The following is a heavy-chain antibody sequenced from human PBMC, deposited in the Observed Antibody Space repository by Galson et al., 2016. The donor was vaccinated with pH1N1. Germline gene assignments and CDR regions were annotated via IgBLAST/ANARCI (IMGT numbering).Heavy chain of an antibody. D-gene: IGHD1-1*01. CDR1: GFTFSSYG. J-gene: IGHJ5*02. CDR2: IWYDGSNK. V-gene: IGHV3-33*01. Sequence: SLRLSCAASGFTFSSYGMHWVRQAPGKGLEWVAVIWYDGSNKYYADSVKGRFTISRDNSKNTLYLQMNSLRAEDTAVYYCARDLRTTGTLRGRPPSNWFDPWGQGTLVTVSS. CDR3: ARDLRTTGTLRGRPPSNWFDP.